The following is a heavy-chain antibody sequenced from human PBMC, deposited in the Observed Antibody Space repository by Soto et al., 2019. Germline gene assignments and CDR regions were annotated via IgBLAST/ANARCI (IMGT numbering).Heavy chain of an antibody. J-gene: IGHJ4*02. CDR2: ISYDGSNK. CDR3: AKDAPYYYDSSGYYGPFDY. D-gene: IGHD3-22*01. Sequence: GGSLRLSCAASGFTFSSYGIHWVRQAPGKRLEWVALISYDGSNKYYADSVKGRFTISRDNSKNTLYLQMNSLRAEDTAMYYCAKDAPYYYDSSGYYGPFDYWGQGTLVTVSS. CDR1: GFTFSSYG. V-gene: IGHV3-30*18.